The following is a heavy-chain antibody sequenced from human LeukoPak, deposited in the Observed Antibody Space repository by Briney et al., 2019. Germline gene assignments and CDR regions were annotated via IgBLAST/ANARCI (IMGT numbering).Heavy chain of an antibody. CDR3: VRDRWPGLGDF. CDR2: VYSGGLT. D-gene: IGHD6-19*01. J-gene: IGHJ6*02. CDR1: GFTVSDNY. Sequence: PGGSLRLSCAASGFTVSDNYMSWVRQAPGKGLEWVSTVYSGGLTYYADPVKGRFTISRDNSKNTLYLQMSSLRAEDTAVYYCVRDRWPGLGDFSGQGTTVTVSS. V-gene: IGHV3-66*01.